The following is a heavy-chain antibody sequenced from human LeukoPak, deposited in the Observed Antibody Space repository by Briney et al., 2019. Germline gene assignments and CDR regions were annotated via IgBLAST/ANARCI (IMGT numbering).Heavy chain of an antibody. CDR1: GYTFTSYD. J-gene: IGHJ5*02. V-gene: IGHV1-8*01. CDR2: MNPNSGNT. Sequence: ASVKASCKASGYTFTSYDINWVRQATGQGLEWMGWMNPNSGNTGYAQKFQGRVTMTRNTSISTAYMELSSLRSEDTAVYYCARVREDCSSTSCYPRFDPWGQGTLVTVSS. D-gene: IGHD2-2*01. CDR3: ARVREDCSSTSCYPRFDP.